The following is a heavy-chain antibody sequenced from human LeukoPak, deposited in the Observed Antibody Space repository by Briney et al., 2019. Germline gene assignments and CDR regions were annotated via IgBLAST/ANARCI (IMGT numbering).Heavy chain of an antibody. CDR2: VRSTGDST. J-gene: IGHJ4*02. V-gene: IGHV3-23*01. Sequence: GGSLRLSCVASGFTFSSYTMSWVRQAPGKGLEWVAAVRSTGDSTTYADFVKGRFTISRDNSENTLYLQVNSLRVDDTAVYYCARGVSGWYNFDNWGQGTLVTVSS. CDR1: GFTFSSYT. CDR3: ARGVSGWYNFDN. D-gene: IGHD6-19*01.